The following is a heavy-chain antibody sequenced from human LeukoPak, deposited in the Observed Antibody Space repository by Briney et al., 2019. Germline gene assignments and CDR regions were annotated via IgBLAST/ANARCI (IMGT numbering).Heavy chain of an antibody. V-gene: IGHV4-59*01. Sequence: SETLSLTCTVSGGSISSSYWSWIRQPPGKGLEWIGYIYYSGSTNYNPSLKSRVTISVDTSKNQFPLKLSSVTAADTAVYYCAREDSSGWYDYFDYWGQGTLVTVSS. CDR2: IYYSGST. J-gene: IGHJ4*02. CDR1: GGSISSSY. CDR3: AREDSSGWYDYFDY. D-gene: IGHD6-19*01.